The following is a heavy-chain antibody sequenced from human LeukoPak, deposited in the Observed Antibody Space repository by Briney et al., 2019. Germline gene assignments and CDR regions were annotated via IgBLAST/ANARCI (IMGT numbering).Heavy chain of an antibody. CDR1: GGSISSGGYP. J-gene: IGHJ4*02. D-gene: IGHD6-6*01. CDR2: IYHSGST. CDR3: ARGWVGYSSSSGVYFDY. V-gene: IGHV4-30-2*01. Sequence: SETLSLTCAVSGGSISSGGYPWSWIRQPPGKGLEWIGYIYHSGSTYYNPSLKSRVTISVDRSKNQFSLKLSSVTAADTAVYYCARGWVGYSSSSGVYFDYWGQGTLVTVSS.